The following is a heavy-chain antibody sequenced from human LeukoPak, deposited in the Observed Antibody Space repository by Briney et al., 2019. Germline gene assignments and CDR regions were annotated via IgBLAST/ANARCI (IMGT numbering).Heavy chain of an antibody. CDR3: ARDTTFDP. CDR2: IYYSGST. J-gene: IGHJ5*02. Sequence: SETLSLTCTVSGGPISSYYWSWIRQPPGKGLEWIGYIYYSGSTNYNPSLKSRVTISVDTSKNQFSLKLSSVTAADTAVYYCARDTTFDPWGQGTLVTVSS. V-gene: IGHV4-59*01. D-gene: IGHD1-1*01. CDR1: GGPISSYY.